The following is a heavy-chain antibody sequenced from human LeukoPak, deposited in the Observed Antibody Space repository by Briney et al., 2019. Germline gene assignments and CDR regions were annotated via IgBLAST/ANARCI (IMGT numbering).Heavy chain of an antibody. D-gene: IGHD3-3*01. V-gene: IGHV3-73*01. J-gene: IGHJ4*02. CDR3: ARDQYDTWSRRGNFDS. Sequence: PGGSLRLSCVASGFTFSGSAIHWVRQASGKGLEWVGRVRSKADSYATAYTALMKGRFIISRDDSKNTAYLQMNSLKTEDTAVFYCARDQYDTWSRRGNFDSWGQGTLVIVSS. CDR1: GFTFSGSA. CDR2: VRSKADSYAT.